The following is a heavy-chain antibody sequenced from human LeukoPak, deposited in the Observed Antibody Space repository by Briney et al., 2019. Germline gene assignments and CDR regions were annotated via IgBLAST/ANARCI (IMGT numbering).Heavy chain of an antibody. V-gene: IGHV3-7*01. CDR3: ARGVDTAMVPFDY. J-gene: IGHJ4*02. CDR1: GFTFSNYW. CDR2: IKHDGTES. Sequence: GGSLRLSCVASGFTFSNYWMSWVRLFPGKEIEWLANIKHDGTESHHVDSVRGRFTISRDNTKNSLFLQMDSLRTEDTAVYYCARGVDTAMVPFDYWGQGTLVTVSS. D-gene: IGHD5-18*01.